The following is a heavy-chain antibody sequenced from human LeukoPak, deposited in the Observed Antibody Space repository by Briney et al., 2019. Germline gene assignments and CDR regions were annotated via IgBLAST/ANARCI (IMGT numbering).Heavy chain of an antibody. CDR2: IYHSGST. CDR3: ARLRGDGYNWGVFYFDY. J-gene: IGHJ4*02. Sequence: SETLPLTCAASGYSISSGYYWGWIRQPPGKGLEWIGSIYHSGSTYYNPSLKSRVTISVDTSKNQFSLKLGSVTAADTAVYYCARLRGDGYNWGVFYFDYWGQGTLVTVSS. CDR1: GYSISSGYY. V-gene: IGHV4-38-2*01. D-gene: IGHD5-24*01.